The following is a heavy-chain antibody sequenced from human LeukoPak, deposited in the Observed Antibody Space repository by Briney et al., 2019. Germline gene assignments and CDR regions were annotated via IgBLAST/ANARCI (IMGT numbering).Heavy chain of an antibody. CDR1: GGSISSSNW. CDR3: ARVVYSSGWSYFQH. J-gene: IGHJ1*01. D-gene: IGHD6-19*01. Sequence: SETLSLTCAVSGGSISSSNWWSWVRQPPGKGLEWIGEIYHSGSTNYNPSLKSRVTISVDKSKNQFSLKLSSVTAADTAVYYCARVVYSSGWSYFQHWGQGTLVTVSS. V-gene: IGHV4-4*02. CDR2: IYHSGST.